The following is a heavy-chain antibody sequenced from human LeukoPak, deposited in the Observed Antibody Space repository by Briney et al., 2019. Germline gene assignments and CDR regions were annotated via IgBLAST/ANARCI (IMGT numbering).Heavy chain of an antibody. CDR3: ARAMPYDYVWGSYRGDAFDI. Sequence: GGSLRLSCAASGFTFSSYSMNWVRQAPGKGLEWVSSISSSSSYIYYADSVKGRFTISRDNAKNSLYLQMNSLRAEDTAVYYCARAMPYDYVWGSYRGDAFDIWGQGTMVTVSS. J-gene: IGHJ3*02. V-gene: IGHV3-21*01. CDR1: GFTFSSYS. D-gene: IGHD3-16*02. CDR2: ISSSSSYI.